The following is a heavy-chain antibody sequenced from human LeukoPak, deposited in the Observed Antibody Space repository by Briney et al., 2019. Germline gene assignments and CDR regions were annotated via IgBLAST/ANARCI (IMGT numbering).Heavy chain of an antibody. CDR2: IWYDGSNK. CDR3: ARSLGGYGPFDY. CDR1: GFTFSSYG. J-gene: IGHJ4*02. Sequence: PGGSLRLSCVASGFTFSSYGMHWVRQAPGKGLEWVAVIWYDGSNKYYADSVKGRFTISRDNSKNTLYLQMNSLRAEDAAVYYCARSLGGYGPFDYWGQGTLVTVSS. V-gene: IGHV3-33*01. D-gene: IGHD3-16*01.